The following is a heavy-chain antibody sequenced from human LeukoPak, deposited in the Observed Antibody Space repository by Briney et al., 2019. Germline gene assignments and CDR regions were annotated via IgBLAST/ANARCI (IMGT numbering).Heavy chain of an antibody. Sequence: GGSLRLSCAGSGFNFSTYEMTWVRQPPGKGLEWLSYITSSGGTMYYAESVKGRFTISRDNAKNSVYLQMNNLRAEDTAVYYCAREDYWGQGTLVTVSS. J-gene: IGHJ4*02. CDR3: AREDY. CDR2: ITSSGGTM. V-gene: IGHV3-48*03. CDR1: GFNFSTYE.